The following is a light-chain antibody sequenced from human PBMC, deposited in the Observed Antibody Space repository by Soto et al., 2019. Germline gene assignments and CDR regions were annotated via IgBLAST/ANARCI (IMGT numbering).Light chain of an antibody. J-gene: IGKJ5*01. CDR1: QDISVY. CDR3: QKFNTAPLT. CDR2: SAS. Sequence: DIQMTQSPSSLSASVGDRVTITCRASQDISVYLAWYQQKPGKVPKLLIYSASNLQSVVPSRFSGSGSGTDFTLTISSLQTEDVATYYCQKFNTAPLTSGQGTRLEIK. V-gene: IGKV1-27*01.